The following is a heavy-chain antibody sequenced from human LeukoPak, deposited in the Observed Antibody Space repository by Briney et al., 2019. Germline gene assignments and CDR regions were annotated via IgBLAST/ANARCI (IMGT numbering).Heavy chain of an antibody. J-gene: IGHJ6*02. V-gene: IGHV3-30*18. CDR1: GFTFSSYG. Sequence: PGGSLRLSCAASGFTFSSYGMHWVRQAPGKGLEWVAVISYDGSNKYYADSVKGRFTISRDNSKYTLYLQMNSLRAEDTAVYYCAKERSYDFWSGYSNYYYYYGMDVWGQGTTVTVSS. CDR3: AKERSYDFWSGYSNYYYYYGMDV. CDR2: ISYDGSNK. D-gene: IGHD3-3*01.